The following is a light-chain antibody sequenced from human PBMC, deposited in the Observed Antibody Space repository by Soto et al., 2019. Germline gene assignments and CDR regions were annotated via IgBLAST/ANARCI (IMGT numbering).Light chain of an antibody. J-gene: IGKJ4*01. CDR2: WAS. V-gene: IGKV4-1*01. CDR1: QSVLYSSNNKNY. Sequence: DIVMTQSPDSLAVSLGERATINCKSGQSVLYSSNNKNYLAWYQQKPGQPPKLRIYWASTRESGVPDRFSGSGSGTDFTLTISSLQAEDVAVYYCQQYYSTFTFGGGTKVEIK. CDR3: QQYYSTFT.